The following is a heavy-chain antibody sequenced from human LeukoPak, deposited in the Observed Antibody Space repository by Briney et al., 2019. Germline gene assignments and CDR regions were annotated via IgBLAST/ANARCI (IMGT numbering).Heavy chain of an antibody. Sequence: GRSLRLSCAASGFTFSSYGMHWVRQAPGKGLEWVAVIWYDGSNKYYADSVKDRFTISRDNSKNTLYLQMNSLRAEDTAVYYCARDLPGYYDSSGYYGGLDYWGQGTLVTVSS. V-gene: IGHV3-33*01. J-gene: IGHJ4*02. CDR2: IWYDGSNK. CDR3: ARDLPGYYDSSGYYGGLDY. CDR1: GFTFSSYG. D-gene: IGHD3-22*01.